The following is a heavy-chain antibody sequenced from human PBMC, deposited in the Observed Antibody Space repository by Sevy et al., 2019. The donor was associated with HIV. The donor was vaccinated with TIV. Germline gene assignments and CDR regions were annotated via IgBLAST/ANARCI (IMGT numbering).Heavy chain of an antibody. CDR1: GYTFTGYY. CDR3: ARGRDIVLLPSALPLGFDP. Sequence: ASVKVSCKASGYTFTGYYMHWVRQAPGQGLEWMGWINPNSGGTNYVQKFQGWVTMTRDTSIRTAYMELSRLRSDDTAVYYCARGRDIVLLPSALPLGFDPWGQGTLVTVSS. D-gene: IGHD2-2*01. V-gene: IGHV1-2*04. CDR2: INPNSGGT. J-gene: IGHJ5*02.